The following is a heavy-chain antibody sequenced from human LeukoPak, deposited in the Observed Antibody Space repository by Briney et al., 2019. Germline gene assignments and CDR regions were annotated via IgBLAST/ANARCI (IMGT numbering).Heavy chain of an antibody. D-gene: IGHD1-26*01. Sequence: GGSLRLSCAASGFTFSSYEMNWVRQAPGKGLEWVSYISSSGSTIYYADSVKGRFTISRDNAKNSLYLQMNSLRAEDTAVYYCARVVVGVPPTPFDYWGQGALVTVSS. V-gene: IGHV3-48*03. CDR2: ISSSGSTI. CDR3: ARVVVGVPPTPFDY. CDR1: GFTFSSYE. J-gene: IGHJ4*02.